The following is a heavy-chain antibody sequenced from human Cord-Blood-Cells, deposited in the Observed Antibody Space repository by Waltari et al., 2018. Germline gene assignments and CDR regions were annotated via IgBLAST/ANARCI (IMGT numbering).Heavy chain of an antibody. CDR1: GFTFSSYA. Sequence: QVQLVESGGGVVQPGRSLRLSCAASGFTFSSYAMHWVRQAPGKGLGWVAVISYDGSNKYYADAVKGRFTISRDNSKNTLYLQMNSLRAEDTAVYYCARGLRASFDYWGQGTLVTVSS. CDR2: ISYDGSNK. D-gene: IGHD3-10*01. J-gene: IGHJ4*02. CDR3: ARGLRASFDY. V-gene: IGHV3-30-3*01.